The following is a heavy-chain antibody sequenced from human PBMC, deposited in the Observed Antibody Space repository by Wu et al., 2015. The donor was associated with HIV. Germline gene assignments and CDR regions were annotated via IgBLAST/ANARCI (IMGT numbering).Heavy chain of an antibody. CDR3: ARIMKLEHAFDI. J-gene: IGHJ3*02. CDR2: ISVYNGNT. Sequence: QVQLMQSGAEVKKPGASVKVSCKASGYTFTNYDISWVRQAPGQGLEWMGWISVYNGNTNYAQKLQDRVTMTIHTSTSTAYMELRSLRSDDTAVYYCARIMKLEHAFDIVGTKGQWYIVSS. CDR1: GYTFTNYD. V-gene: IGHV1-18*01. D-gene: IGHD3-3*01.